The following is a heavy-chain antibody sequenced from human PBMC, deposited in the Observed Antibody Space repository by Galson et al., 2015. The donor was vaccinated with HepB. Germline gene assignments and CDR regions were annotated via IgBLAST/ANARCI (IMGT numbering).Heavy chain of an antibody. CDR2: ITTAGDS. V-gene: IGHV3-13*01. CDR3: ARAFSGGTTDPSYGMDV. J-gene: IGHJ6*02. Sequence: SLRLSCAASGFTFRSYDMHWVRQATGKGLEWVSGITTAGDSYYPESVKGRFTISRENAKNSLYLQMNSLRAGDTAVYYCARAFSGGTTDPSYGMDVWGQGTSVTVSS. CDR1: GFTFRSYD. D-gene: IGHD2-15*01.